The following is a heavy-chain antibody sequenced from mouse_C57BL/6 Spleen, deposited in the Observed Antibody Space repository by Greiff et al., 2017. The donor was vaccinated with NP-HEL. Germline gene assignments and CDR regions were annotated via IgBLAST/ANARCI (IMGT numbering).Heavy chain of an antibody. CDR2: INYDGSN. Sequence: EVQLVESGPGLVKPSQSLSLTCSVTGYSITSGYYWNWIRQFPGNKLEWMGYINYDGSNNYNPSLKNRISITRDTSKNQFFLKLNSVTTEDTATYYCARANWGYYFDYWGQGTTLTVSS. J-gene: IGHJ2*01. D-gene: IGHD4-1*01. CDR3: ARANWGYYFDY. CDR1: GYSITSGYY. V-gene: IGHV3-6*01.